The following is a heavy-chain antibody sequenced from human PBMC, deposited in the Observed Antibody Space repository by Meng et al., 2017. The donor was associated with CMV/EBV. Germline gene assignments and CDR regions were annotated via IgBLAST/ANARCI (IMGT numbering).Heavy chain of an antibody. CDR1: EFTFSSYV. J-gene: IGHJ5*02. D-gene: IGHD4-23*01. V-gene: IGHV3-21*01. CDR3: VRDASYGGDL. Sequence: GGSLRLSCAASEFTFSSYVMNWVRQAPGQGLEWVSSISGSSTYIYYADSVKGRFTISRENARKSLYLEMNSLSAEDTAVYYCVRDASYGGDLWGQGTLVTVSS. CDR2: ISGSSTYI.